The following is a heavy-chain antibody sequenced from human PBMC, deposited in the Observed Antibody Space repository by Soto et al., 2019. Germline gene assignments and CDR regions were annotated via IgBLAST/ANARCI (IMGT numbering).Heavy chain of an antibody. CDR3: ARGMGELPSGARYTQWADSSPHYYYDMDV. Sequence: ASVKVSCKASGYTFTSYAMHWVRQAPGQRLEGMGWISAGNGNTKYSQKFQGRVTITRDTSASTAYMELSSLRSEDTAVYYCARGMGELPSGARYTQWADSSPHYYYDMDVWGKGSTVTV. CDR2: ISAGNGNT. CDR1: GYTFTSYA. V-gene: IGHV1-3*01. D-gene: IGHD1-26*01. J-gene: IGHJ6*03.